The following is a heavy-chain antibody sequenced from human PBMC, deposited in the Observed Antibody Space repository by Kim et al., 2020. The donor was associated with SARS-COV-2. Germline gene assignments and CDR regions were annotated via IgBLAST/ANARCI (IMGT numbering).Heavy chain of an antibody. CDR3: ARHVQYYDILTGYSDSYYYGIDV. Sequence: SETLSLTCTVSGGSISSSSYYWGWIRQPTGKGLEWIGSIYYSGSTYYNPSLKRRVTISVDTSKNQFSLKLSSVTAADKAVYYCARHVQYYDILTGYSDSYYYGIDVGGQGTTVIVSS. J-gene: IGHJ6*02. CDR1: GGSISSSSYY. D-gene: IGHD3-9*01. V-gene: IGHV4-39*01. CDR2: IYYSGST.